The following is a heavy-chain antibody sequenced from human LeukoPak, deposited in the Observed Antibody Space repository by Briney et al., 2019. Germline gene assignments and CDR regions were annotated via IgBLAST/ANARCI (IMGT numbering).Heavy chain of an antibody. J-gene: IGHJ3*02. CDR2: IYTSGST. Sequence: SETLSLTCAVYGGSFSGYYWSWIRQPAGKGLEWIGLIYTSGSTNYNPSLKSRVTMSVDTSKNQFSLKLSSVTAADTAVYYCARSYIVVVRGAFDIWGQGTMVTVSS. D-gene: IGHD2-2*01. V-gene: IGHV4-59*10. CDR3: ARSYIVVVRGAFDI. CDR1: GGSFSGYY.